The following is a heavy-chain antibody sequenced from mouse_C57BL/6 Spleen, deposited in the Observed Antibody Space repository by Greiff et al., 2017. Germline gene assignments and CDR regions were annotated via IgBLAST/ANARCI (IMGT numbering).Heavy chain of an antibody. V-gene: IGHV2-2*01. CDR3: ASLDSAGAWCAY. CDR2: IWSGGST. J-gene: IGHJ3*01. Sequence: VQLKESGPGLVQPSQSLSITCTVSGFSLTSYGVHWVRQSPGKGLEWLGVIWSGGSTDYNAAFISRLSISKDNSKSQVFCKMNSMQADDTAIYYCASLDSAGAWCAYWGQGTLVTVSA. D-gene: IGHD3-2*02. CDR1: GFSLTSYG.